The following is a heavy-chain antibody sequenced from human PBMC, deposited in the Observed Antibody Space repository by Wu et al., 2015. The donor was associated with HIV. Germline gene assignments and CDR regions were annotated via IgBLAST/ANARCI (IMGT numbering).Heavy chain of an antibody. V-gene: IGHV1-18*01. CDR2: ISAYNGNT. CDR3: ARDYYDILTGYYSQPDAFDI. J-gene: IGHJ3*02. Sequence: QVQLVQSGAEVKKPGASVKVSCKASGYTFTSYGISWVRQAPGQGLEWMGWISAYNGNTNYAQKLQGRVTMTTDTSTSTAYMELRSLRSDDTAVYYCARDYYDILTGYYSQPDAFDIWGQGTMVTVSS. D-gene: IGHD3-9*01. CDR1: GYTFTSYG.